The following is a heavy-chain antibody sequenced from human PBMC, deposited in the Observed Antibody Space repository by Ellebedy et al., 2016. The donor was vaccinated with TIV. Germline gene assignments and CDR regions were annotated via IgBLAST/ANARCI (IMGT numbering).Heavy chain of an antibody. V-gene: IGHV3-23*01. CDR3: ARRSTDFAFDS. CDR2: ISANGGTT. J-gene: IGHJ4*02. CDR1: GFTFSTYP. Sequence: GKSLKISCAASGFTFSTYPMNWVRQAPGKGLEWVSIISANGGTTYYADSVKGRFTISRDNSKNTLFLQMSSLRAEDTAVYFCARRSTDFAFDSWGQGTLVTVSS. D-gene: IGHD3/OR15-3a*01.